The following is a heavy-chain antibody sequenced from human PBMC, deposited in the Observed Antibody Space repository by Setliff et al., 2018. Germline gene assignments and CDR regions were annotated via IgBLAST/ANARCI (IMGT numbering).Heavy chain of an antibody. CDR2: IIPMFGT. CDR1: GGTFSSYV. J-gene: IGHJ6*03. D-gene: IGHD3-10*01. V-gene: IGHV1-69*13. Sequence: EASVKVSCKASGGTFSSYVISWVREAPGQGLEWMGGIIPMFGTNYAQKFQGRVTITADESTSTAYMELSSLGSEDTAVYYCAGGQPLVRKYYYYMDVWGKGTTVTVSS. CDR3: AGGQPLVRKYYYYMDV.